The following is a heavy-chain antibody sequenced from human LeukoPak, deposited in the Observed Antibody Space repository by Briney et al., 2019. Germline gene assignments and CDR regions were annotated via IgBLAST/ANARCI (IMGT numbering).Heavy chain of an antibody. V-gene: IGHV1-18*04. CDR2: ISAYNGNT. D-gene: IGHD2-2*01. J-gene: IGHJ4*02. CDR3: ARLYSGGYCSSTSCPRLSFDY. Sequence: ASVKVSCKTSGYTFTGYYMHWVRQAPGQGLEWMGWISAYNGNTNYAQKLQGRVTMTTDTSTSTAYMELRSLRSDDTAVYYCARLYSGGYCSSTSCPRLSFDYWGQGTLVTVSS. CDR1: GYTFTGYY.